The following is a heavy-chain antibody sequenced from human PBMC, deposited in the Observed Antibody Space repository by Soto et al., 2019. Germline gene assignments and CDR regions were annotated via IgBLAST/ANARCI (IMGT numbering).Heavy chain of an antibody. CDR3: AKGLEASVTAVDY. CDR1: GFTFSNYA. V-gene: IGHV3-23*01. Sequence: PGGSLRLSCEASGFTFSNYAMNWVRQPPGKGLEWVSIISSSGGSTYYADSVKGRFAISRGNSKNTLYLQMNSLTVADTAVYFCAKGLEASVTAVDYWGPGTLVTVSS. CDR2: ISSSGGST. J-gene: IGHJ4*02. D-gene: IGHD2-21*02.